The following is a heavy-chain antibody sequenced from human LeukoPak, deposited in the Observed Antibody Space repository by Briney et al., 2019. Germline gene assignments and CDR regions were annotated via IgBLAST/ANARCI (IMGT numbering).Heavy chain of an antibody. CDR2: ISGSGGST. CDR3: AKVPWEWDSGYDHDAFDI. D-gene: IGHD5-12*01. J-gene: IGHJ3*02. CDR1: GFTFSSYG. V-gene: IGHV3-23*01. Sequence: PGRSLRLSCAASGFTFSSYGMHWVRQAPGKGLEWVSAISGSGGSTYYADSVKGRFTISRDNSKNTLYLQMNSLRAEDTAVYYCAKVPWEWDSGYDHDAFDIWGQGTMVTVSS.